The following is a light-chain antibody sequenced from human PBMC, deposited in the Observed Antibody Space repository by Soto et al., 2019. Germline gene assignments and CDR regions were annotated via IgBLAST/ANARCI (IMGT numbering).Light chain of an antibody. CDR1: QSFSTY. CDR3: QKYNTAPLT. Sequence: QITQSPSSLAASVGDRVTITCRASQSFSTYLAWYQQKPGNVPKLLISGISTLQSGVPSRFSGSGYGTEFTLTISNLQPEDVATYYCQKYNTAPLTFGGGTKVDIK. V-gene: IGKV1-27*01. CDR2: GIS. J-gene: IGKJ4*01.